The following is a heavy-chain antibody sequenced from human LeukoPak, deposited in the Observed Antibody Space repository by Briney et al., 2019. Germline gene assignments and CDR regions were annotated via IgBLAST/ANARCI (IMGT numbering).Heavy chain of an antibody. J-gene: IGHJ4*02. D-gene: IGHD1-26*01. CDR2: INPSSGGT. CDR1: GYSFTDYL. V-gene: IGHV1-2*06. Sequence: ASVKVSCKAPGYSFTDYLMHWVRQAPGQGLEWIGRINPSSGGTNYGQKFQGRVTMTRDTSITTAYMEVSRLTSDDTAVYYCARQGIGAVDYWGQGTLVTVSS. CDR3: ARQGIGAVDY.